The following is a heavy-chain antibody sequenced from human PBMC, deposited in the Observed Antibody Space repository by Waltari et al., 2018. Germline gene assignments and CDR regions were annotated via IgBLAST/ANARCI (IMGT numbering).Heavy chain of an antibody. CDR2: MNPDSGST. V-gene: IGHV1-8*01. CDR1: GYRFPSHD. D-gene: IGHD3-10*01. Sequence: QVQLVQSGAEVRKPGASLKVSCKASGYRFPSHDINWVRQATGQGLAWMGWMNPDSGSTDYAREFQGRISMTRNTSISTAYMELSSLTFDDTAVYYCARGGVYGSGNNWFDLWGQGTQVTVSS. J-gene: IGHJ5*02. CDR3: ARGGVYGSGNNWFDL.